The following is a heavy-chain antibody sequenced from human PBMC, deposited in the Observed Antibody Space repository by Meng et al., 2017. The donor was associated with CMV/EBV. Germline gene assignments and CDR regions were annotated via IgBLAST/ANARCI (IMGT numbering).Heavy chain of an antibody. V-gene: IGHV1-8*01. CDR1: GYTFTSYD. D-gene: IGHD3-16*02. J-gene: IGHJ6*02. CDR2: MNPNSGNT. CDR3: AREEPLYYDYVWGSYRFHQGYYYYGMDV. Sequence: ASVKVSCKASGYTFTSYDINWVRQATGQGLEWMGWMNPNSGNTGYAQKFQGRVTMTRDTSISTAYMELSRLRSDDTAVYYCAREEPLYYDYVWGSYRFHQGYYYYGMDVWGQGTTVTVSS.